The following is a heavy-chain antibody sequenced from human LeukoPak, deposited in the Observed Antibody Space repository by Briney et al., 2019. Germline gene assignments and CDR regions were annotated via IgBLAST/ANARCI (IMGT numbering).Heavy chain of an antibody. D-gene: IGHD6-19*01. J-gene: IGHJ4*02. CDR3: ARGQQWLAAFDY. CDR1: GYTFTGYY. Sequence: GASVKVSCKASGYTFTGYYMHWVRQAPGQGLEWMGWINPNSGVTHYPQKFQGRVTMTRDTSIRTAYMEVSSLRSDDTAVYYCARGQQWLAAFDYWGLGTLVTVSS. CDR2: INPNSGVT. V-gene: IGHV1-2*02.